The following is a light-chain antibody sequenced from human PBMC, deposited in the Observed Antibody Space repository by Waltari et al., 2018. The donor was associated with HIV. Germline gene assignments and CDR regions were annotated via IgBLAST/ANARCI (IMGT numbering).Light chain of an antibody. V-gene: IGKV3-20*01. J-gene: IGKJ1*01. CDR1: QPVSSSH. CDR3: HQYGSLPET. Sequence: DTALTQSPGTLSLSHGEGAILSCRTSQPVSSSHLAWYQQKPGQAPRLLVYGASTRAAGIPDRFSGSGSGADFTLSISRLEPEDFAVYYCHQYGSLPETFGQGTKV. CDR2: GAS.